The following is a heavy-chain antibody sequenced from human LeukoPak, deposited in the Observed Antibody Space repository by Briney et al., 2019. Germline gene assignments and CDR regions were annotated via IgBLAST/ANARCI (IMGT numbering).Heavy chain of an antibody. D-gene: IGHD6-13*01. J-gene: IGHJ6*02. CDR1: GFTFSSYG. CDR2: ISHDGSNK. V-gene: IGHV3-30*18. Sequence: GRSLRLSCAASGFTFSSYGMHWVRQAPGKGLEWVAVISHDGSNKDYADSVKGRFTISRDNSKNTLYLQMNSLRAEDTAVYYCANDYSNYYSYGMDVWGQGTMVTVSS. CDR3: ANDYSNYYSYGMDV.